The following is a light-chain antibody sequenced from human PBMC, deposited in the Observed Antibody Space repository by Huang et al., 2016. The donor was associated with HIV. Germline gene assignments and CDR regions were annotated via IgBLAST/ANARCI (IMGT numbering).Light chain of an antibody. Sequence: DIVMTQSPDSLAVSLGERATINCKSSQSRFYRSQNRNYLAWYQQKPGQPPKLLIYWASTRESGVPDRFSGSGSVTDFTLTISGLQAEDVAVYYCQQDYSAPFTFGPGTKVEIK. CDR1: QSRFYRSQNRNY. CDR3: QQDYSAPFT. CDR2: WAS. J-gene: IGKJ3*01. V-gene: IGKV4-1*01.